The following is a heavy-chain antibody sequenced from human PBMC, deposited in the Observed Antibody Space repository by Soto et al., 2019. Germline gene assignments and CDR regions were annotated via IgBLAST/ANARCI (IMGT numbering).Heavy chain of an antibody. CDR2: IIPIFGTA. Sequence: QVQLVQSGAEVKKPGSSVKVSCKASGGTFSSYAISWVRQAPGQGLEWMGGIIPIFGTANYAQKFQGRVTITADESTSTAYMEVSSLRSEDTAVYYCARDKVNYYDSSGYPTPYYYYYYGMDVWGQGTTVTVSS. V-gene: IGHV1-69*01. J-gene: IGHJ6*02. D-gene: IGHD3-22*01. CDR1: GGTFSSYA. CDR3: ARDKVNYYDSSGYPTPYYYYYYGMDV.